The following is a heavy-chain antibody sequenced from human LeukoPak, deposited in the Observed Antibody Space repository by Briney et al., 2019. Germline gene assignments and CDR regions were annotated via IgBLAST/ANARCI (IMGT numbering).Heavy chain of an antibody. J-gene: IGHJ4*02. Sequence: GGCLRLSCAASGFTFSNYAMGWVRQAPGKGLEWVSALSGGGGSTYYADSVKGRFTISRDNAKNSLYLQMNSLRAEDTAVYYCARLLIAAAGYDYYFDYWGQGTLVTVSS. CDR2: LSGGGGST. D-gene: IGHD6-13*01. CDR3: ARLLIAAAGYDYYFDY. CDR1: GFTFSNYA. V-gene: IGHV3-23*01.